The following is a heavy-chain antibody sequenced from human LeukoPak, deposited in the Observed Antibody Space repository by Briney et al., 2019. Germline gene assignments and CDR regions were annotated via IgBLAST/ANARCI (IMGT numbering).Heavy chain of an antibody. D-gene: IGHD2-8*01. CDR2: INPNSGGT. CDR1: GYTFTGYY. V-gene: IGHV1-2*02. Sequence: GASVKVSCKASGYTFTGYYMHWVRQAPGQGFEWMGWINPNSGGTNYAQKFQGRVTMTRDTSISTAYMELSRLRSDDTAVYYCARDSYCTNGVCPKDYWGQGTLVTVSS. CDR3: ARDSYCTNGVCPKDY. J-gene: IGHJ4*02.